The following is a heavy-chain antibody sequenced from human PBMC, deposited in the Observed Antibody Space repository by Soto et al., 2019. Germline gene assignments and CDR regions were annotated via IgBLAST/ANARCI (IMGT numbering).Heavy chain of an antibody. CDR1: GFTFSSCA. Sequence: QVQLVESGGGVVQPGRSQRLSCAASGFTFSSCAMHWVRQAPGKGLEWVAVISYDGSNKYYADSVKGRFTISRDNSKNTLYLQMNSLRAEDTAVYYCAKAEVTVVTPYYFDYWGQGTLVTVSS. CDR3: AKAEVTVVTPYYFDY. J-gene: IGHJ4*02. CDR2: ISYDGSNK. V-gene: IGHV3-30*18. D-gene: IGHD2-21*02.